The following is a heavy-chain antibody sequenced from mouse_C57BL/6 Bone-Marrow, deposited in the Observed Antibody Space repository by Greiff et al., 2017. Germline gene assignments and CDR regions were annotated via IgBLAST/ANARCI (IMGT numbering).Heavy chain of an antibody. V-gene: IGHV1-81*01. CDR1: GYTFTSYG. CDR2: IYPRSGNP. CDR3: ASGGYGYAMDY. D-gene: IGHD2-2*01. Sequence: VQLQQPGAELVKPGASVKLSCKASGYTFTSYGISWVKQRTGQGLEWIGEIYPRSGNPYYNEKFKGKATLPADKSSSTAYMELRSLTAEDSAVYFCASGGYGYAMDYWGQGTSVTVSS. J-gene: IGHJ4*01.